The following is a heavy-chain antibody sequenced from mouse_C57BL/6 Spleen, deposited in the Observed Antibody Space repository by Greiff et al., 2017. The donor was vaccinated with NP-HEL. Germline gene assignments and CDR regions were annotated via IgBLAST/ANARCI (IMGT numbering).Heavy chain of an antibody. CDR3: ARGDSPLAY. CDR1: GFTFSSYA. J-gene: IGHJ3*01. Sequence: EVQVVESGGGLVKPGGSLKLSCAASGFTFSSYAMSWVRQTPEKRLEWVATISDGGSYTYYPDNVKGRFTISRDNAKNNLYLQMSHLKSEDTAMYYCARGDSPLAYWGQGTLVTVSA. D-gene: IGHD3-3*01. V-gene: IGHV5-4*01. CDR2: ISDGGSYT.